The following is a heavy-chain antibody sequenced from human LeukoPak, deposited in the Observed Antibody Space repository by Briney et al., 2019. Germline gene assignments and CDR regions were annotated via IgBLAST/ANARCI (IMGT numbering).Heavy chain of an antibody. D-gene: IGHD3-3*01. Sequence: SETLSLTCAVYGGSFIGYYWSWIRQPPGKGLEWIGEINHSGSTNYNPSLKSRVTISVDTSKNQFSLKLSSVTAADTAVYYCARGRRKLRFLEWSPNNWFDPWGQGTLVTVSS. CDR3: ARGRRKLRFLEWSPNNWFDP. CDR1: GGSFIGYY. CDR2: INHSGST. J-gene: IGHJ5*02. V-gene: IGHV4-34*01.